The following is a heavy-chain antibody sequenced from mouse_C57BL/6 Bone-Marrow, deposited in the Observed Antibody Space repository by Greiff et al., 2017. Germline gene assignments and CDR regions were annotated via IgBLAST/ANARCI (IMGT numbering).Heavy chain of an antibody. CDR1: GYTFTSYW. CDR3: ARLWDGDY. J-gene: IGHJ2*01. Sequence: QVQLQQPGAELVRPGTSVKLSCKASGYTFTSYWMHWVKQRPGQGLEWIGVIDPSDSYTNYNQKFKGKATLTVATSSSTAYMQLSSLTSEDSAVYYCARLWDGDYWGQGTTLTVSS. D-gene: IGHD4-1*01. CDR2: IDPSDSYT. V-gene: IGHV1-59*01.